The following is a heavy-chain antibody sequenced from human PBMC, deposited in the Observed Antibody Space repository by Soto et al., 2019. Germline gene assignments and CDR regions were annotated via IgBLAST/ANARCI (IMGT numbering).Heavy chain of an antibody. Sequence: PGGSLRLSCVASGFPFSNAWINWVRQVPGKGLEWVGRVKSKTDGGSSDYAAAVKGRFAVSRDDSKNTLYLQMNSLKTEDTAVYYCTTGIAADYYYYGMDVWGQGTTVTVSS. J-gene: IGHJ6*02. CDR2: VKSKTDGGSS. CDR1: GFPFSNAW. CDR3: TTGIAADYYYYGMDV. D-gene: IGHD6-13*01. V-gene: IGHV3-15*07.